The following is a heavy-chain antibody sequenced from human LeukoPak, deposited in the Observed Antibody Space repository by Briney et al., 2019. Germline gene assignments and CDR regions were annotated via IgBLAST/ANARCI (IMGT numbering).Heavy chain of an antibody. CDR1: GYSISSGGY. CDR3: AINSTVTSPNTGYFDY. Sequence: SETLSLTCGVSGYSISSGGYWGWIRQPPGKGLEWIGSVYYSGSTHYNPSLKSRVTISVDTSRNQFSLKLSSVTAADTAVYYCAINSTVTSPNTGYFDYWGQGTLATVSS. CDR2: VYYSGST. D-gene: IGHD4-17*01. V-gene: IGHV4-38-2*01. J-gene: IGHJ4*02.